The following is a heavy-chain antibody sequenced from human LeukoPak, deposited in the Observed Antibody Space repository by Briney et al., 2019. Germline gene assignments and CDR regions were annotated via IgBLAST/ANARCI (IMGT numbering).Heavy chain of an antibody. J-gene: IGHJ4*02. D-gene: IGHD3-16*01. CDR1: GFSLPTSGMC. CDR3: ARGRFYFDY. CDR2: IDWDDDK. V-gene: IGHV2-70*17. Sequence: SGPALMKPTQTLTLTCTFSGFSLPTSGMCVSWIRHPPEKALEWLARIDWDDDKFYSTSRKTRLTISKDTSKNQVVLTMTNMDPVDTATYYCARGRFYFDYWGQGTLVTVSS.